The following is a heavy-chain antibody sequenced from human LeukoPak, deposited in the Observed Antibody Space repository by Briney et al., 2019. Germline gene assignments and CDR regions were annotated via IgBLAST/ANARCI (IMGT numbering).Heavy chain of an antibody. Sequence: ASVKVSCKASGYTFTSYGISWVRQAPGQGLEWMGWISAYNGNTNYAQKLQGRVTMTTDTSTSTAYMELRSLRSDDTAVYYCARGSITIFGVVIGGYFDYWGQGTLATVSS. CDR3: ARGSITIFGVVIGGYFDY. V-gene: IGHV1-18*01. CDR1: GYTFTSYG. D-gene: IGHD3-3*01. J-gene: IGHJ4*02. CDR2: ISAYNGNT.